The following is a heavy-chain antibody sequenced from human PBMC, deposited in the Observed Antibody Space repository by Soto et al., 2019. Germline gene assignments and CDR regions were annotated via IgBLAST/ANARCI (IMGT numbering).Heavy chain of an antibody. D-gene: IGHD6-25*01. CDR3: AREAEALDY. Sequence: QVQLVESGGGVVQPGRSLRLSCAASGFTFSSYAMHWVRQAPGKGLEWVAVISYDGSNKYYAASVKGRFTISRDSSKNTLYLQMNSLRPEDTAVYYCAREAEALDYWGQGTLVTVSS. CDR2: ISYDGSNK. CDR1: GFTFSSYA. J-gene: IGHJ4*02. V-gene: IGHV3-30-3*01.